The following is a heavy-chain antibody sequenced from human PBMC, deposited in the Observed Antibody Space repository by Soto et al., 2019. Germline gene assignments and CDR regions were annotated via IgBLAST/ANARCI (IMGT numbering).Heavy chain of an antibody. J-gene: IGHJ4*02. CDR2: IYYSGST. CDR1: GGSVSSGSYY. D-gene: IGHD3-22*01. CDR3: ASERWEYYYDSSGPFDY. Sequence: PSETLSLTCTVSGGSVSSGSYYWSWIRQPPGKGLEWIGYIYYSGSTNYNPSLKSRVTISVDTSKNQFSLKLSSVTAADTAVCYCASERWEYYYDSSGPFDYWGQGTLVTVSS. V-gene: IGHV4-61*01.